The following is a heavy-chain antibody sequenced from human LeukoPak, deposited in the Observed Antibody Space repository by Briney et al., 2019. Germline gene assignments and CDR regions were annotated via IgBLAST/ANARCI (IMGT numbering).Heavy chain of an antibody. CDR1: GYSISSGYY. Sequence: PSETLSLTCTVSGYSISSGYYWGWIRQPPGKGLEWIGSIYHSGMSFYNPSLKSRVTISVDTSKNQFSLKLSSVTAADTAVDYCARVIAARRGDFDYWGQGTMVTVSS. D-gene: IGHD6-6*01. CDR3: ARVIAARRGDFDY. CDR2: IYHSGMS. J-gene: IGHJ4*02. V-gene: IGHV4-38-2*02.